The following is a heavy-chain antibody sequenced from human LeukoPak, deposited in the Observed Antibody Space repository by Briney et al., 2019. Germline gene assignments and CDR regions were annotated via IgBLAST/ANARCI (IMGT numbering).Heavy chain of an antibody. CDR2: ISGSGGST. D-gene: IGHD2-15*01. Sequence: GGSLRLSCAASGFTFSSYAMSWVRQAPGKGLEWVSAISGSGGSTYYADSVKGRFTISRDNSKNTLYLQMNSLRAEDTAVYYCASRYCSGGSCPYYYYYMDVWGKGTTVTVSS. CDR1: GFTFSSYA. V-gene: IGHV3-23*01. CDR3: ASRYCSGGSCPYYYYYMDV. J-gene: IGHJ6*03.